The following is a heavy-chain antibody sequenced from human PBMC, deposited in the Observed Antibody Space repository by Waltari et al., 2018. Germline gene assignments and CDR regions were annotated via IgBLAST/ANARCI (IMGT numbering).Heavy chain of an antibody. CDR2: ISSSSSYI. V-gene: IGHV3-21*01. J-gene: IGHJ4*02. D-gene: IGHD6-19*01. Sequence: EVQLVESGGGLVKPGGSLRLSCAASGFTFSSYSMNWVRQAPGKGLEWVSSISSSSSYIYYADSVKGRFTISRDNAKNSLYLQMNSLRAEDTAVYYCARDQYSSGWLPFDYWGQGTLVTVSS. CDR1: GFTFSSYS. CDR3: ARDQYSSGWLPFDY.